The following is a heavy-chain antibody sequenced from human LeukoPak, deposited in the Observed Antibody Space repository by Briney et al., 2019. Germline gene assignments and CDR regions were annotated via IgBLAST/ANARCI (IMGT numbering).Heavy chain of an antibody. Sequence: SETLSLTCTVSGDSLSTYHLGWIRQPPGKGLDWIGYVQSTGTSDFNPSLNSRDTISLYTSKPQFSLRPTSVTAADTAVYYCVRHDYATSWGLDWFFDLWGRGTLVIVSS. CDR1: GDSLSTYH. J-gene: IGHJ2*01. CDR2: VQSTGTS. V-gene: IGHV4-59*01. D-gene: IGHD3-16*01. CDR3: VRHDYATSWGLDWFFDL.